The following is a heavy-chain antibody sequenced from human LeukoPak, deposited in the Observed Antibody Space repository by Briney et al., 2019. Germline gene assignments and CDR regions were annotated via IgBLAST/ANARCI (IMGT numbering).Heavy chain of an antibody. D-gene: IGHD6-13*01. V-gene: IGHV1-8*03. Sequence: ASVKVSCKASGYTFTRYDINWVRQATGQGLEWMGWMNPKSGNTGHAQKFQGRVTITRDMSTSTAYMELSSLRSEDTAVYYCAAGPRGSPGYSSSWYYYYYMDVWGKGTTVTVSS. J-gene: IGHJ6*03. CDR3: AAGPRGSPGYSSSWYYYYYMDV. CDR2: MNPKSGNT. CDR1: GYTFTRYD.